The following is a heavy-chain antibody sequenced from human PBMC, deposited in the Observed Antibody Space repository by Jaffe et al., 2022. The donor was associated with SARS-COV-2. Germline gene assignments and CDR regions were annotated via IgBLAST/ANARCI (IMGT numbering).Heavy chain of an antibody. CDR3: ARGRGIGATGIDWGDY. J-gene: IGHJ4*02. CDR2: TSQDGNYK. Sequence: QVQLVESGGGVVQPGRSLTLSCAASGLTLSTYDIHWVRQAPGKGLEWVASTSQDGNYKYYADSVKGRVTISRDNSKDTVYLQMNSLRAEDTAVYYCARGRGIGATGIDWGDYWGQGTLVTVSS. V-gene: IGHV3-30*03. CDR1: GLTLSTYD. D-gene: IGHD6-13*01.